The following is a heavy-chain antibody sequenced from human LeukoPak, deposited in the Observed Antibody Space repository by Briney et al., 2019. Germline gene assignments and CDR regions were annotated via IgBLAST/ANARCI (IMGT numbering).Heavy chain of an antibody. D-gene: IGHD3-22*01. V-gene: IGHV3-23*01. CDR1: GFTFSSYW. CDR2: ISGSGGST. Sequence: GGSLRLSCAASGFTFSSYWMSWVRQAPGKGLEWVSAISGSGGSTYYADSVKGRFTISRDNSKNTLYLQMNSLRAEDTAVYYCAKGGGYYDSSGYDNWFDPWGQGTLVTVSS. CDR3: AKGGGYYDSSGYDNWFDP. J-gene: IGHJ5*02.